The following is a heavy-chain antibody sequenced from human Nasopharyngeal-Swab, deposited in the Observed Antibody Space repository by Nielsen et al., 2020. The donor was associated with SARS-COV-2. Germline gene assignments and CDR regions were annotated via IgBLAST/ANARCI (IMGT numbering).Heavy chain of an antibody. CDR2: ISWNSGSI. D-gene: IGHD1-1*01. V-gene: IGHV3-9*01. J-gene: IGHJ6*02. CDR1: GFDFSIYW. Sequence: GGSLRLSCAASGFDFSIYWMSWVRQAPGKGLEWVSGISWNSGSIGYADSVKGRFTISRDNAKNSLYLQMNSLRAEDTALYYCAKLPTDYYYYGMDVWGQGTTVTVSS. CDR3: AKLPTDYYYYGMDV.